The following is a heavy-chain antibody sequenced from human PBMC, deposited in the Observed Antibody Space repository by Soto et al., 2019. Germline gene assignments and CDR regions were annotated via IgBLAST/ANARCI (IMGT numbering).Heavy chain of an antibody. CDR3: GRSFFNILTVSPPRRDV. D-gene: IGHD3-9*01. Sequence: ASVKVSCKAAGYAFTSYDINWVRQATGQGLEWMGWMNPNSGNTGYAQKFQGRVTMTRNTSISTAYMELSSLRSEDTAVYYCGRSFFNILTVSPPRRDVGGKGTTVTVPS. V-gene: IGHV1-8*01. CDR2: MNPNSGNT. J-gene: IGHJ6*04. CDR1: GYAFTSYD.